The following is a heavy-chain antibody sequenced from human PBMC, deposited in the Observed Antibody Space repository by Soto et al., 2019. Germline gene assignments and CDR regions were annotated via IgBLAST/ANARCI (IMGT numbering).Heavy chain of an antibody. J-gene: IGHJ4*02. V-gene: IGHV3-23*01. CDR2: ISGSGGST. Sequence: GGSLRLSCTASGFTFSNYNMNWVRQAPGKGLEWVSAISGSGGSTYYADSVKGRFTISRDNSKNTLYLQMNSLRAEDTAVYYCAKVSSSCPLVDYWGQGTLVTVSS. CDR1: GFTFSNYN. D-gene: IGHD6-13*01. CDR3: AKVSSSCPLVDY.